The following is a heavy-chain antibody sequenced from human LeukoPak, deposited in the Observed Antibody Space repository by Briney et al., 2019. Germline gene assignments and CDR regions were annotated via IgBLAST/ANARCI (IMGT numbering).Heavy chain of an antibody. V-gene: IGHV4-4*02. D-gene: IGHD2/OR15-2a*01. CDR1: GDPINSIDW. Sequence: KTSETLSLTCAVSGDPINSIDWWSWVRQSPAGGLEWIGEIYHSGGTNYNPSLKSRVTISVDKSKNHLSLKLTSVTAADTAVYFCVGNGYYALDYWGQGALVTVAS. CDR2: IYHSGGT. CDR3: VGNGYYALDY. J-gene: IGHJ4*02.